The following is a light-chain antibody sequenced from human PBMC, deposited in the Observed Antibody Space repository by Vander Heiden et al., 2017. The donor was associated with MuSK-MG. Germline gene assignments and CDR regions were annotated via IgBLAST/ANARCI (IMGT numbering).Light chain of an antibody. J-gene: IGKJ1*01. Sequence: LLTQSPGTLSLSPGERATLSCRASQRVSSTYVAWDQQKPGQAPRLLIYGASTRATGIKDRFSGSGSGTDCTLTISRLEPEDFVVDYCQQGTFGQGTKVEIK. V-gene: IGKV3-20*01. CDR2: GAS. CDR1: QRVSSTY. CDR3: QQGT.